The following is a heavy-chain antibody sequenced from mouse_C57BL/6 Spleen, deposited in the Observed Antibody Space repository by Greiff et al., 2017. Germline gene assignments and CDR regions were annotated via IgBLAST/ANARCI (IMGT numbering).Heavy chain of an antibody. CDR2: IYPGDGDT. CDR3: ARAITTGGFAY. V-gene: IGHV1-82*01. D-gene: IGHD1-1*01. J-gene: IGHJ3*01. CDR1: GYAFSSSW. Sequence: QVQLQQPGPELVKPGASVKISCKASGYAFSSSWMNWVKQRPGQGLEWIGRIYPGDGDTNYNEKFKGKATLTADKSSSTAYMQLSSLTSEDSAVYFCARAITTGGFAYWGQGTLVTVSA.